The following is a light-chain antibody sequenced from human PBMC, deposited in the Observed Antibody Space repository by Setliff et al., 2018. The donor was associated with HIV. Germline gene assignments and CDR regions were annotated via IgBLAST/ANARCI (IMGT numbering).Light chain of an antibody. CDR1: RSDIGTYNY. J-gene: IGLJ1*01. CDR3: SSYTTSSTRV. V-gene: IGLV2-14*01. Sequence: QSVLTQPASVSGSPGQSITISCTGSRSDIGTYNYVSWYQQHPGKVPKLMIYDVSNRPSGVSDRFSGSKSGNTASLTISGVQAEDEADYYCSSYTTSSTRVLGTGTKVTVL. CDR2: DVS.